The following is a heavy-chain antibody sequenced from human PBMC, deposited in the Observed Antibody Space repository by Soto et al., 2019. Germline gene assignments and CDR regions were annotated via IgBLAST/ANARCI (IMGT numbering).Heavy chain of an antibody. D-gene: IGHD3-3*01. CDR3: ARGGTIFGVVILYGMDV. V-gene: IGHV1-8*01. J-gene: IGHJ6*02. Sequence: ASVKVSCTDSGYTLTIYDINWVRQATGQGLEWMGWMNPNSGNTGYAQKFQGRVTMTRNTSISTAYMELSSLRSEDTAVYYCARGGTIFGVVILYGMDVWGQGTTVTVSS. CDR2: MNPNSGNT. CDR1: GYTLTIYD.